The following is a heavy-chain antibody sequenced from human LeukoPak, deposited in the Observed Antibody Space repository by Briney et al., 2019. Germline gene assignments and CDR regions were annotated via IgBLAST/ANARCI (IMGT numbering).Heavy chain of an antibody. CDR1: GGSISGYY. CDR3: VRDGYNQNRFDF. Sequence: SETLSLTCTVSGGSISGYYWSWFRQPPGKGLEWFGWIHNSGSTENNPSLKSRVTMSVDTSKNQISLRLYSVTAADTAVYYCVRDGYNQNRFDFWGQGTLITVSS. CDR2: IHNSGST. J-gene: IGHJ4*02. V-gene: IGHV4-59*01. D-gene: IGHD1-14*01.